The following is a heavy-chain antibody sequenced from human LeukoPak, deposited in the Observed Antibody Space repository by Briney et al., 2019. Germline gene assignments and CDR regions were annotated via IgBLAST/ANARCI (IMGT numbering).Heavy chain of an antibody. Sequence: ASVKVSCKASGYTFTSYAMNWVRQAPGQGLEWMGWINTNTGNPTYAQGFTGRFVFSLDTSVSTAYLQISSLKAEDTAVYYCARERVNYDILNGYTTNYGMDVWGQGTTVTVSS. D-gene: IGHD3-9*01. CDR3: ARERVNYDILNGYTTNYGMDV. CDR2: INTNTGNP. J-gene: IGHJ6*02. V-gene: IGHV7-4-1*02. CDR1: GYTFTSYA.